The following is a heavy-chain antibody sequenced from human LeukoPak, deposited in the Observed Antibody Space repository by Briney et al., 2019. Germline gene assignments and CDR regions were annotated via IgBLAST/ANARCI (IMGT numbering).Heavy chain of an antibody. CDR3: AREKFDY. V-gene: IGHV3-7*03. Sequence: GGSLRLSCAASEFTFSRYWMSWVRQAPGKGLEWVANIKQDGSEKYYVDSVKGRFTISRDNAKNSLYLQVNSLGAEDTAVYYCAREKFDYWGQGTLVTVSS. CDR2: IKQDGSEK. J-gene: IGHJ4*02. CDR1: EFTFSRYW.